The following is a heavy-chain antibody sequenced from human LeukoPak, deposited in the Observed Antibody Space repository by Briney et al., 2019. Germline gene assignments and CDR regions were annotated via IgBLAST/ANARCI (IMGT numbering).Heavy chain of an antibody. CDR3: ARSWAPQWLVLD. CDR1: GFTFSSYS. V-gene: IGHV3-48*04. Sequence: PGGSLRLSCAASGFTFSSYSMNWVRQAPGKGLEWVSYISSSSSTIYYADSVKGRFTISRDNAKNSLYLQMNSLRSEDTAVYYCARSWAPQWLVLDWGQGTLVTVSS. CDR2: ISSSSSTI. J-gene: IGHJ4*02. D-gene: IGHD6-19*01.